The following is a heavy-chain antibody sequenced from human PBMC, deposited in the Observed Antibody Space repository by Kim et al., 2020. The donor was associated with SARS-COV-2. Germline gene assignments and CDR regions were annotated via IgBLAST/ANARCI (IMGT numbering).Heavy chain of an antibody. CDR1: GFAFSFSS. J-gene: IGHJ4*02. CDR2: ISKSSDST. D-gene: IGHD6-13*01. V-gene: IGHV3-48*02. Sequence: LSLTCAASGFAFSFSSMNWVRQAPGKGLEWISYISKSSDSTHYADSVKGRFTISRDNAENSLYLQMDSLRDEDTAIYYCARDTGAPGTFGYWGQGNLVIVSS. CDR3: ARDTGAPGTFGY.